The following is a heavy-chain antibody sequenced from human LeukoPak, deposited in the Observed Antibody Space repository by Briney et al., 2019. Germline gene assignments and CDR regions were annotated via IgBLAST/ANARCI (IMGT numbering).Heavy chain of an antibody. CDR2: ISDSGSST. Sequence: GGSLRLSCAASGFTFISYAMSWVRLAPGKGLEWVSSISDSGSSTYYADSVKGRFTISRDNSKNTLYLQMNSLRAEDTAVYYCAKDLRDSTGGYYFDYWGQGTLVTVSS. J-gene: IGHJ4*02. D-gene: IGHD2-2*01. CDR1: GFTFISYA. V-gene: IGHV3-23*01. CDR3: AKDLRDSTGGYYFDY.